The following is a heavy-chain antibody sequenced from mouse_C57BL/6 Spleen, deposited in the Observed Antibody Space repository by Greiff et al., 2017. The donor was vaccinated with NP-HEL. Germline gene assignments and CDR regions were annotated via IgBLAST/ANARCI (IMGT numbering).Heavy chain of an antibody. V-gene: IGHV14-2*01. D-gene: IGHD2-3*01. CDR1: GFNFKDYY. CDR3: ASYDGYYLYYFDY. CDR2: IDPEDGET. J-gene: IGHJ2*01. Sequence: EVQLQQPGAELVKPGASVKLSCTASGFNFKDYYMHWVKQRTEQGLEWIGRIDPEDGETKYAPKFKGKATITADTSSNTAYLQLSSLTSEDTAVYYCASYDGYYLYYFDYWGQGTTLTVSS.